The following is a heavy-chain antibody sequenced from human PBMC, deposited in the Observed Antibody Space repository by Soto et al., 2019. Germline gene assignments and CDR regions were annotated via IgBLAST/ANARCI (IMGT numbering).Heavy chain of an antibody. CDR1: GGSISSYY. CDR3: ARGRSGSFDY. CDR2: IYNSGST. D-gene: IGHD1-26*01. J-gene: IGHJ4*02. V-gene: IGHV4-59*01. Sequence: QVQLQESGPGLVKPAETLSLTCTVSGGSISSYYWTWIRQPPGKGLEWIGYIYNSGSTNYNPSLKSRVTISGGTSKNQLSLKLSSVTAADTAVYYCARGRSGSFDYWGQGTLVTVSS.